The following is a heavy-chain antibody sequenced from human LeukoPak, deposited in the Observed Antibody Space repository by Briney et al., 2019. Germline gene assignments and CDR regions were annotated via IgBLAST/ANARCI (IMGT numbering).Heavy chain of an antibody. CDR1: GFTFSSYW. CDR2: INSDGSST. V-gene: IGHV3-74*01. CDR3: ARDQKSSKDIAMVTYYYYGMDV. D-gene: IGHD5-18*01. J-gene: IGHJ6*04. Sequence: GGSLRLSCAASGFTFSSYWMHWVRQAPGKGLVWVSRINSDGSSTSYADSVKGRFTISRDNAKNTLYLQMNSLRAEDTAVYYCARDQKSSKDIAMVTYYYYGMDVWGKGTTVTVSS.